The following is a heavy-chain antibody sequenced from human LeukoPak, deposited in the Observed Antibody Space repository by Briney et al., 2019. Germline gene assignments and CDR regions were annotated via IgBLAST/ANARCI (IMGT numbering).Heavy chain of an antibody. CDR2: ISYDGSNK. CDR1: GFTFSSYG. J-gene: IGHJ6*02. V-gene: IGHV3-30*03. D-gene: IGHD5-18*01. Sequence: GGSLRLSCAASGFTFSSYGMHWVRQAPGKGLEWVAVISYDGSNKYYADSVKGRFTISRDNSKNTLYLQMNSLRAEDTAVYYCARDGLATDTAMVTYYYYYGMDVWGQGTTVTVSS. CDR3: ARDGLATDTAMVTYYYYYGMDV.